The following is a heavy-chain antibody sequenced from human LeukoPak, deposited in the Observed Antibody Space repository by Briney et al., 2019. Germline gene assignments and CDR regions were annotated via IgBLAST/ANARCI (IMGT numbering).Heavy chain of an antibody. J-gene: IGHJ4*02. V-gene: IGHV3-30*03. CDR1: GFTFSSYG. CDR2: ISYDGSNK. D-gene: IGHD6-13*01. CDR3: ARDSSSCPGVYDY. Sequence: GGSLRLSCAASGFTFSSYGMHWVRQAPGKGLEWVAVISYDGSNKYYADSVKGRFTISRDNSKNTLYLQMNSLRAEDTAVYYCARDSSSCPGVYDYWGQGTLVTVSS.